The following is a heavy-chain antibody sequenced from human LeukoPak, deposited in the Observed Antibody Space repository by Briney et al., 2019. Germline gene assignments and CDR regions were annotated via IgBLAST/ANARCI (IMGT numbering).Heavy chain of an antibody. J-gene: IGHJ6*03. CDR2: IYYSGST. CDR3: ARAGFYASVNQYYYYYYMDV. CDR1: GGSISSYY. V-gene: IGHV4-59*01. Sequence: SETLSLTCTVSGGSISSYYWSWIRQPPGKGLEWIGYIYYSGSTNYNPSLKSRVTISIDTSKNQFSLKLSSVTAADTAVYYCARAGFYASVNQYYYYYYMDVWGTGTTVTVSS. D-gene: IGHD2/OR15-2a*01.